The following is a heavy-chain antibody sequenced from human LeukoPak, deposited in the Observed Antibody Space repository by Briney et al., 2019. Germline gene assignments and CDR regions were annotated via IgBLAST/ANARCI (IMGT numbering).Heavy chain of an antibody. CDR3: ASTSSIYGMDV. CDR1: GGSISGWY. V-gene: IGHV4-59*12. Sequence: SETLSLTCTVSGGSISGWYWSWIRQPPGKGLEWIGYIYGSGYTNYNPSLKSRVTISVDKSKNQFSLKLSSVTAADTAVYYCASTSSIYGMDVWGQGTTVTVSS. D-gene: IGHD6-6*01. J-gene: IGHJ6*02. CDR2: IYGSGYT.